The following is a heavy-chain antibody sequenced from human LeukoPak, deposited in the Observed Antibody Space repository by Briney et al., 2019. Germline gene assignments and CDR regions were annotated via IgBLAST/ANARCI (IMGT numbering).Heavy chain of an antibody. Sequence: SVNVSCKASGGTFSSHAISWVRQAPGQGLEWMGGIIPIFGTANYAQKFQGRVTITADESTSTAYMELSSLRSEDTAVYYCARDEEYQLLSSGNYYYYGMDVWGQGTTVTVSS. D-gene: IGHD2-2*01. V-gene: IGHV1-69*13. CDR2: IIPIFGTA. CDR1: GGTFSSHA. CDR3: ARDEEYQLLSSGNYYYYGMDV. J-gene: IGHJ6*02.